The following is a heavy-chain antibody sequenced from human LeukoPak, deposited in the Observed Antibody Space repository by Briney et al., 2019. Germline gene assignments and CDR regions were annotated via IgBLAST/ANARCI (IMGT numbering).Heavy chain of an antibody. CDR2: IKQDGSVQ. J-gene: IGHJ6*02. V-gene: IGHV3-7*05. CDR3: VKWVTTPYYGMDV. Sequence: EGSLRLSCAASGFTFSSYWMGWVRQAPGKGLEWVANIKQDGSVQYYVDSVKGRFTISRDNAKNSLYLQMNSLRAEDTAVNYCVKWVTTPYYGMDVWGQGTTVTVSS. CDR1: GFTFSSYW. D-gene: IGHD4-17*01.